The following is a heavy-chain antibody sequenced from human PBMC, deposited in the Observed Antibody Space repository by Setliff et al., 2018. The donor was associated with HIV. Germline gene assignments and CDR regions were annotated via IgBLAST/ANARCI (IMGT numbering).Heavy chain of an antibody. J-gene: IGHJ4*02. CDR1: GASISSYY. D-gene: IGHD3-9*01. CDR3: ARSLGTIWGYDY. Sequence: SETLSLTCTVSGASISSYYWSWIRQPPGKGLEWIGYIYSSGSTNYNPSLKSRVTISVDTSKNQFSLNLSSVTAADTAVYYCARSLGTIWGYDYWGQGTLVTVSS. CDR2: IYSSGST. V-gene: IGHV4-59*01.